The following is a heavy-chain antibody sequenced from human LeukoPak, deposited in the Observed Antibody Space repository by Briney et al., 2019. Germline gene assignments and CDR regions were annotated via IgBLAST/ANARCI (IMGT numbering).Heavy chain of an antibody. CDR3: VRPYRGSPEAPFYI. V-gene: IGHV4-31*03. CDR1: GGSNSCGGYY. Sequence: SQTLSLTCSVSGGSNSCGGYYWSWIRQRPGKDLEWIGYVFHTGDTYYKPSLESRLTISVDTSANRLSLNLRSVTAADTAVYYCVRPYRGSPEAPFYIWGRGALVTVSS. D-gene: IGHD1-26*01. J-gene: IGHJ3*02. CDR2: VFHTGDT.